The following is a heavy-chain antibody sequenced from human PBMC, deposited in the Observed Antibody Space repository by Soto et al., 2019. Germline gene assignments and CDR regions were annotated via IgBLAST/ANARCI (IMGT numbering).Heavy chain of an antibody. CDR2: ISYDGSNK. CDR3: ARDGARYSSSSGWFDP. V-gene: IGHV3-30*03. D-gene: IGHD6-6*01. Sequence: GGSLRLSCAASGFTFSSYGMHWVRQAPGKGLEWVAVISYDGSNKYYADSVKGRFTISRDNSKNTPYLQMNSLRAEDTAVYYCARDGARYSSSSGWFDPWGQGTLVTVSS. J-gene: IGHJ5*02. CDR1: GFTFSSYG.